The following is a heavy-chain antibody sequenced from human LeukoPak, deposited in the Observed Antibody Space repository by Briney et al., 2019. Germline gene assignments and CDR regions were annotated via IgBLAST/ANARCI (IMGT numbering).Heavy chain of an antibody. CDR2: IYYSGST. CDR1: GGSISSSSYY. CDR3: ARRTLLYSSSWYYFDY. J-gene: IGHJ4*02. D-gene: IGHD6-13*01. Sequence: SETLSLTCTVSGGSISSSSYYRGWIRQPPGKGLEWIGSIYYSGSTYYNPSLKSRVTISVDTSKNQFSLKLSSVTAADTAVYYCARRTLLYSSSWYYFDYWGQGTLVTVSS. V-gene: IGHV4-39*01.